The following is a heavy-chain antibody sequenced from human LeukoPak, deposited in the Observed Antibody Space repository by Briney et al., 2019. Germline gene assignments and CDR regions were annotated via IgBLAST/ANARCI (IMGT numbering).Heavy chain of an antibody. CDR2: INHSGST. V-gene: IGHV4-34*01. Sequence: PSETLSLTCAVYGGPFSGYYWSWIRQPPGKGLEWIGEINHSGSTNYNPSLKSRVTISVDTSKNQFSLKLSSVTAADTAVYYCARGPRGVVVVPAAIIARVGRSGWFDPWGQGTLVTVSS. CDR3: ARGPRGVVVVPAAIIARVGRSGWFDP. J-gene: IGHJ5*02. D-gene: IGHD2-2*02. CDR1: GGPFSGYY.